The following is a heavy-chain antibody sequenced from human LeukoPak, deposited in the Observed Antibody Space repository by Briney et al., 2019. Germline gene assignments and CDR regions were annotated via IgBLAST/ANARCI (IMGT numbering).Heavy chain of an antibody. CDR3: AKWLILSNDAFDI. CDR2: ISSSSSYI. V-gene: IGHV3-21*01. D-gene: IGHD6-19*01. CDR1: GFTFSSYS. Sequence: GGSLRLSCAASGFTFSSYSMNWVRQAPGKGLEWVSSISSSSSYIYYADSVKGRFTISRDNAKNSLYLQMNSLRAGDTAVYYCAKWLILSNDAFDIWGQGTMVTVSS. J-gene: IGHJ3*02.